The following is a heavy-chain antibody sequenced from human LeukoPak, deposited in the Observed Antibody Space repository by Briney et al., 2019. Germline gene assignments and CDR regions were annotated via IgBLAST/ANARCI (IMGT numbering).Heavy chain of an antibody. D-gene: IGHD3-10*01. CDR1: GGSISTSNYY. Sequence: SETLSLTRTVSGGSISTSNYYWGWIRQPPGKGLEWIGNIFYSGSTYYSPSLKSRDTISADTSKNQFSLKLSSVTAADTAVYYCASRYGSGSYGFDYWGQGTLVTVSS. CDR2: IFYSGST. V-gene: IGHV4-39*07. CDR3: ASRYGSGSYGFDY. J-gene: IGHJ4*02.